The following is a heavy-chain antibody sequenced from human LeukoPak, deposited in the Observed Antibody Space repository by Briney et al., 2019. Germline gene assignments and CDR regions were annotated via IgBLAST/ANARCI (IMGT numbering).Heavy chain of an antibody. D-gene: IGHD6-13*01. Sequence: SVKVSCKASGGTFSSYAISWVRQAPGQGLEWMGGIIPIFGTANYAQKFQGRVTITADESTNTAYMELSSLRSEDTAVYYCARSGGSSSWSSYYYYGMDVWGKGTTVTVSS. CDR2: IIPIFGTA. CDR3: ARSGGSSSWSSYYYYGMDV. V-gene: IGHV1-69*01. J-gene: IGHJ6*04. CDR1: GGTFSSYA.